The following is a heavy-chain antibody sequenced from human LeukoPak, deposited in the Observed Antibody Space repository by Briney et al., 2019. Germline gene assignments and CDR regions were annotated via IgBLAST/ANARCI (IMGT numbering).Heavy chain of an antibody. D-gene: IGHD3-22*01. V-gene: IGHV1-8*02. CDR2: MNPNSGNT. Sequence: GASVKVSCKASGGTFSSYAINWVRQATGQGLEWMGWMNPNSGNTGYAQKFQGRVTMTRNTSISTAYMELSSLRSEDTAVYYCARVGPPRYYYDSSGYYYFDYWGQGTLVTVSS. CDR3: ARVGPPRYYYDSSGYYYFDY. CDR1: GGTFSSYA. J-gene: IGHJ4*02.